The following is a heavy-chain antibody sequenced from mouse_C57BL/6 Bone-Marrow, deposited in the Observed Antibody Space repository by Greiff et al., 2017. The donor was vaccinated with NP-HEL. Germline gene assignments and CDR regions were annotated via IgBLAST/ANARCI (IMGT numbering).Heavy chain of an antibody. J-gene: IGHJ4*01. CDR1: GYAFSSYW. V-gene: IGHV1-80*01. CDR2: IYPGDGDT. CDR3: AREGYGSSRVGYAMDY. Sequence: VMLVESGAELVKPGASVKISCKASGYAFSSYWMNWVKERPGKGLEWIGQIYPGDGDTKYNGKFKGKATLTADKSSSTAYMQVSSLTSEDSAVYFCAREGYGSSRVGYAMDYWGQGTSVTVSS. D-gene: IGHD1-1*01.